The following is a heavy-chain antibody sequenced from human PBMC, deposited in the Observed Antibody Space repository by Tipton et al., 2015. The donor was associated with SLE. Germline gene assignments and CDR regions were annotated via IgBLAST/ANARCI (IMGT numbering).Heavy chain of an antibody. CDR1: GGSISSYY. V-gene: IGHV4-59*01. J-gene: IGHJ4*02. CDR3: ARGGTYHDSSGNIDY. Sequence: TLSLTCTVSGGSISSYYWSWIRQPPGKGLEWIGYVYDIEFTNYNPSLKSRVTISLDTSKNQFSLKLSSVTAADTAVYYCARGGTYHDSSGNIDYWGQGTLVTASS. CDR2: VYDIEFT. D-gene: IGHD3-22*01.